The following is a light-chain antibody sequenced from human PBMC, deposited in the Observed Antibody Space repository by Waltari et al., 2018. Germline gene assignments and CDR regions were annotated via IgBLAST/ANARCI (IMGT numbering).Light chain of an antibody. V-gene: IGLV2-14*01. CDR2: DVS. CDR1: SNDVAAYNS. Sequence: QSALTQPASLSGSPGRSVPIFSTGTSNDVAAYNSVSWYQEHPGQAPRVIIYDVSDRPSGVSDRFSGSKSGNTASLTISGLQAEDEADYYCSSQSSKNVVLFGGGTKLTVL. CDR3: SSQSSKNVVL. J-gene: IGLJ2*01.